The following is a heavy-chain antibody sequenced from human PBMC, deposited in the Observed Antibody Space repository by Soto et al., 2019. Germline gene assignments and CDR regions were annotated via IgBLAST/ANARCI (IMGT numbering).Heavy chain of an antibody. D-gene: IGHD3-10*01. Sequence: QVQLQESGPGLVRPSQTLSLTCTVSGGSINNKDFYWTWIRQHPVKGLEWIGYVFSSGTSFDNPSLRGRLIISVDTSANQFSLELSSVTAADSAVYYCARAVYGSDYFDIWGPGILVSVSS. J-gene: IGHJ4*02. CDR3: ARAVYGSDYFDI. CDR1: GGSINNKDFY. V-gene: IGHV4-31*03. CDR2: VFSSGTS.